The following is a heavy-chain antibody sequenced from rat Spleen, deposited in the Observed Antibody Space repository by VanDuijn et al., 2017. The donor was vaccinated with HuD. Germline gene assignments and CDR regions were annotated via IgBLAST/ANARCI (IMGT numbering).Heavy chain of an antibody. V-gene: IGHV5S14*01. Sequence: EVQLVESGGGLVQPGRSLKLSCAASGFTFNNYGMAWVRQSPTKGLEWVASIGTGGGNTYYRDSVKGRFTISRDNAKNTQYLQMDSLRSEDTATYYCARESYYDGPFDYWGQGVMVTVSS. J-gene: IGHJ2*01. D-gene: IGHD1-12*02. CDR3: ARESYYDGPFDY. CDR2: IGTGGGNT. CDR1: GFTFNNYG.